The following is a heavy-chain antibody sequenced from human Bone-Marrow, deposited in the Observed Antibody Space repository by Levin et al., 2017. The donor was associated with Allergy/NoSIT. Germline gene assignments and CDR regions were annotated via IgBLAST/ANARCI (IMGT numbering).Heavy chain of an antibody. V-gene: IGHV4-59*01. CDR1: GDSIRSSY. D-gene: IGHD3-22*01. CDR3: AREVNDAFDF. J-gene: IGHJ3*01. CDR2: VYNSGST. Sequence: PSETLSLTCTVSGDSIRSSYWNWIRQPPGKGLEWIGYVYNSGSTIYNPSLKSRVTISIDTSKNHFSLKLSSVTPADTAVYYCAREVNDAFDFWGQGTMVTVSS.